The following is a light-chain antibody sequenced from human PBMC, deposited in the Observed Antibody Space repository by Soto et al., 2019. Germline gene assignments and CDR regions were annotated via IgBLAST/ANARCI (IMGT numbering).Light chain of an antibody. CDR3: ASYTSRTSVV. J-gene: IGLJ2*01. CDR1: SSDVGRYNY. CDR2: EVS. Sequence: QSALTQPASVSGSPGQSITISCTGTSSDVGRYNYVSWYQQYPGKAPKLIIFEVSIRPSGVSNRFSGSKSGTTASLTISGLHTDDEADYYCASYTSRTSVVFGGGTKVTVL. V-gene: IGLV2-14*01.